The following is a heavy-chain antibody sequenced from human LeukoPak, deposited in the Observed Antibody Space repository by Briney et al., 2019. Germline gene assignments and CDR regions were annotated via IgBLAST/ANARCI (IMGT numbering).Heavy chain of an antibody. D-gene: IGHD3-16*01. Sequence: PGGSLRLSCAASGFTFSSYWMSWVRQAPGKGLEWVANIKQDGSEKYYVDSVKGRFTISKDNAKNSLYLQMNSLRAEDTAVYYCATMRGGYEGYFDYWGQGTLVTVSS. J-gene: IGHJ4*02. CDR1: GFTFSSYW. CDR2: IKQDGSEK. V-gene: IGHV3-7*01. CDR3: ATMRGGYEGYFDY.